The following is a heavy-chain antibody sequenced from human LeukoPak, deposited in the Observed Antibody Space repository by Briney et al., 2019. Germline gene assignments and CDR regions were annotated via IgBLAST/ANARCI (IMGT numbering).Heavy chain of an antibody. CDR3: ARGDHRQQLDYYYYMDV. Sequence: ASVKVSCRASGYTFTGYYMHWVRQAPGQGLEWMGWINPNSGGTNYAQKFQGRVTMTRDTSISTAYMELSSPRSEDTAVYYCARGDHRQQLDYYYYMDVWGKGTTVTVSS. CDR1: GYTFTGYY. J-gene: IGHJ6*03. D-gene: IGHD6-13*01. CDR2: INPNSGGT. V-gene: IGHV1-2*02.